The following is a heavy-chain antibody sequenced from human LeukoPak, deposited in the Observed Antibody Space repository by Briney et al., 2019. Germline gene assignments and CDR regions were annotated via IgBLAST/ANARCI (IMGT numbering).Heavy chain of an antibody. D-gene: IGHD2-15*01. CDR1: GFTFSSYG. CDR2: ISYDGSNK. V-gene: IGHV3-30*18. Sequence: GGSLRLSCAASGFTFSSYGMHWVRQALGKGLEWVAVISYDGSNKYYADSVKGRFTISRDNSKNTLYLQMNSLRAEDTAVYYCAKDPDSRWGQGTLVTVSS. J-gene: IGHJ4*02. CDR3: AKDPDSR.